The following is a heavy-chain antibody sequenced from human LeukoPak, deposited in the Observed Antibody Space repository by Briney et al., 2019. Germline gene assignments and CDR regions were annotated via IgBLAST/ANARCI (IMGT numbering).Heavy chain of an antibody. CDR3: AKNRGGHNYADAFEI. CDR1: GFTFNNYG. Sequence: GGSLRLSCAASGFTFNNYGMRWVRQTPGKGLEWVAFNRYDGGDKYYVDSVKGRFTISRDNSMNTLYLQMNSLTAEDTAVYYCAKNRGGHNYADAFEIWGQGTMVRVYS. J-gene: IGHJ3*02. D-gene: IGHD5-24*01. CDR2: NRYDGGDK. V-gene: IGHV3-30*02.